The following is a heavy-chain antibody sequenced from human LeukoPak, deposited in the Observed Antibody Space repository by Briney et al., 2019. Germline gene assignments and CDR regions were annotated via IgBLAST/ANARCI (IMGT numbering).Heavy chain of an antibody. CDR3: ARLRPANADY. J-gene: IGHJ4*02. D-gene: IGHD5-12*01. Sequence: GGSLRLSCAASGFTFHDYSMNWVRQPPGKGLEWVASISSSATYIYYADSVKGRFTISRDNAKNSLYLQMNSLRAEDTAVYYCARLRPANADYWGQGTLVTVSS. CDR2: ISSSATYI. CDR1: GFTFHDYS. V-gene: IGHV3-21*01.